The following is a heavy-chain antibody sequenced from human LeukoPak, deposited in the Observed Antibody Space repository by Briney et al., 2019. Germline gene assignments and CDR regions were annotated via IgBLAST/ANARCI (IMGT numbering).Heavy chain of an antibody. CDR1: GGSISSGSYY. V-gene: IGHV4-61*02. CDR3: AGALITMSPAWFDP. Sequence: SETLSLTCTVSGGSISSGSYYWSWIRQPAGKGLEWIGRIYTSGSTNYNPSLKSRVTISVDTSKNQFSPKLSSVTAADTAVYYCAGALITMSPAWFDPWGQGTLVTVSS. CDR2: IYTSGST. D-gene: IGHD3-22*01. J-gene: IGHJ5*02.